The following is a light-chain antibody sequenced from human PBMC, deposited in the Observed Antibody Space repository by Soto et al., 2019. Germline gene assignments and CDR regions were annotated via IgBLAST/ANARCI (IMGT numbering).Light chain of an antibody. CDR1: QDISDD. V-gene: IGKV1-6*01. Sequence: IQLTQSPSSMSASVGDRVTISCRASQDISDDVGWYQQTPGKAPKLLISGASRLQSGVPSRFSGSGSGAAFTLTITSLRPEDSATYYRLQNHNYPRTFGQGTKVDIK. CDR3: LQNHNYPRT. J-gene: IGKJ1*01. CDR2: GAS.